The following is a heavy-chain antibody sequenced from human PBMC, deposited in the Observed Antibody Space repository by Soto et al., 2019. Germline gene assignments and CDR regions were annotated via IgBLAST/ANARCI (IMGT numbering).Heavy chain of an antibody. D-gene: IGHD3-3*01. Sequence: QVQLVQSGAEVKKPGASVKVSCKASGYTFTSYGISWVRQAPGQGLEWMGWISAYNGNTNYAQKLQGRVTMTTDTSTSTAYMELRSLRSDDTDVYYCARVLYDFWSGYPYYFDYWGQGTLVTVSS. J-gene: IGHJ4*02. V-gene: IGHV1-18*04. CDR3: ARVLYDFWSGYPYYFDY. CDR1: GYTFTSYG. CDR2: ISAYNGNT.